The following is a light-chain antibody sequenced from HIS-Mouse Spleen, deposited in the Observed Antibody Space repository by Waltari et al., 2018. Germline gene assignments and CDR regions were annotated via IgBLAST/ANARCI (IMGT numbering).Light chain of an antibody. J-gene: IGLJ3*02. CDR2: EGS. CDR3: CSYAGSSTWV. V-gene: IGLV2-23*01. Sequence: QSALTQPASVSGSPGQSITISCTGTSSDVGSYNLFSWYQQHPGKAPKLMIYEGSKRHSWVGNRFSGSKSGNTASLTIAGLQAEDEADYYCCSYAGSSTWVFGGGTKLTVL. CDR1: SSDVGSYNL.